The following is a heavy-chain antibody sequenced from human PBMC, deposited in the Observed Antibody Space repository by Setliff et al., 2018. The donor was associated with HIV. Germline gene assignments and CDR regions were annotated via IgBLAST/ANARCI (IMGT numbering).Heavy chain of an antibody. V-gene: IGHV4-34*01. Sequence: SETLSLTCAVHRQTLTNYNWNWVRQSPGKGLEWIGEVTHRGDVYYNSALKSRLTISLEESINSFSLTLTSVTAADTGVYFCARDEGRATGSWWDQSASWYLDYWGHGILVTVSS. D-gene: IGHD6-13*01. J-gene: IGHJ4*01. CDR3: ARDEGRATGSWWDQSASWYLDY. CDR2: VTHRGDV. CDR1: RQTLTNYN.